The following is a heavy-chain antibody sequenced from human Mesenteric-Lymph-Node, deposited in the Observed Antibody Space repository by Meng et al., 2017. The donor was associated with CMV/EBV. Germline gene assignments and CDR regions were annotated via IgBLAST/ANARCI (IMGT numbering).Heavy chain of an antibody. J-gene: IGHJ5*02. V-gene: IGHV3-48*03. D-gene: IGHD3-3*01. CDR1: GFTFNNYH. Sequence: GESLKISCAASGFTFNNYHMNWVRQAPGKGLEWLSYISDGGTAIYYADSVKGRFTISRDSAKNSLYLQMNSLRVEDTAVYYCARAGKLRFENWLDPWGQGILVTVSS. CDR2: ISDGGTAI. CDR3: ARAGKLRFENWLDP.